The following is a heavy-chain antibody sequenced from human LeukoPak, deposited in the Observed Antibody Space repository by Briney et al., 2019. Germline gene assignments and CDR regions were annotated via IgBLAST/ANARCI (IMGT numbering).Heavy chain of an antibody. CDR2: INHSGSI. CDR1: GGSFSGYY. J-gene: IGHJ4*02. CDR3: ARDMYYYDSSGYYHNFLGY. D-gene: IGHD3-22*01. Sequence: SETLSLTCAVYGGSFSGYYWSWIRQPPGKGLEWIGEINHSGSINYNPSIKSRVTISVDTSKNQFSLNLTSVTAADTAVYYCARDMYYYDSSGYYHNFLGYWGQGTLVTVSS. V-gene: IGHV4-34*01.